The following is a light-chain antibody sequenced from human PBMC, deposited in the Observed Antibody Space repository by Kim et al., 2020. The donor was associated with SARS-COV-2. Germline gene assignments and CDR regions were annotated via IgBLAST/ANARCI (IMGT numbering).Light chain of an antibody. Sequence: PGRSATLAGTGTSSDVGAYNRVSWYRQAPGTAPKRVIYGVTSRPSGVPDRFSGSKSGNTASLIISGLQAEDEADYFCSSHTGDSYVFGSGTKVTVL. CDR3: SSHTGDSYV. J-gene: IGLJ1*01. CDR2: GVT. V-gene: IGLV2-18*02. CDR1: SSDVGAYNR.